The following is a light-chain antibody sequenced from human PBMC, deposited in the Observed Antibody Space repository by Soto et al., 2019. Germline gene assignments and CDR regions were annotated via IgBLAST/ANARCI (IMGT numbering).Light chain of an antibody. Sequence: QSVLTQPASVSGSPGQSITISCTGTSSDVGGYNYVSWYQQHPGEAPKLMIYDVSNRPSGVSNRFSGSKSGNTASLTISGRQAEDEADYYCSSYTSSSTYVFGTGTKVTVL. CDR3: SSYTSSSTYV. J-gene: IGLJ1*01. V-gene: IGLV2-14*01. CDR2: DVS. CDR1: SSDVGGYNY.